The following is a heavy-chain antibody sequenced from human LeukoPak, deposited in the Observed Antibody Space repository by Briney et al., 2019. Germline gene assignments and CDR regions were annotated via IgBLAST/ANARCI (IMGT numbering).Heavy chain of an antibody. CDR1: GFTFSRHA. CDR2: ISHAGVYQ. J-gene: IGHJ4*02. Sequence: GRSLRLSCAASGFTFSRHAMHWVRHARGEGKKWLAVISHAGVYQSYADSVTVRFTISRDTPSNTLYLQMNSLTSEDTSVYYCAWELTQGYDSWGQGALVTVSS. CDR3: AWELTQGYDS. V-gene: IGHV3-30-3*01. D-gene: IGHD2-15*01.